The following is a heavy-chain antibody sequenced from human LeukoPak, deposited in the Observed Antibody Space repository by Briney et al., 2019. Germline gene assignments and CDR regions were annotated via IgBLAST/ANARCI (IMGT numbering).Heavy chain of an antibody. J-gene: IGHJ4*02. Sequence: SETLSLTCTVSGGSISSYYWSWLRQPPGKGLEWIGYIYYSGSTNYNPSLKSRVTISVDTSKNQFSLKLSSVTAADTAVYYCARDRGLGGVDYWGQGTLVTASS. V-gene: IGHV4-59*01. CDR2: IYYSGST. CDR1: GGSISSYY. D-gene: IGHD3-16*01. CDR3: ARDRGLGGVDY.